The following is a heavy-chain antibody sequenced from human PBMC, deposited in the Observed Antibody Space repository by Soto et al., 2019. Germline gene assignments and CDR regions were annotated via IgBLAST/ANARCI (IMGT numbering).Heavy chain of an antibody. J-gene: IGHJ4*02. V-gene: IGHV4-34*01. CDR2: INHSGST. D-gene: IGHD2-8*02. CDR1: GGSFSGYY. CDR3: ARDKNTGGFDY. Sequence: QVQLQQWGAGLLKPSETLSLTCAVYGGSFSGYYWTWIRQPPGTGLAWIGEINHSGSTNYNPFLKSRVTISVDTSTNQFYLKLTSVTAADTAVYYCARDKNTGGFDYWGQGTLVTVSS.